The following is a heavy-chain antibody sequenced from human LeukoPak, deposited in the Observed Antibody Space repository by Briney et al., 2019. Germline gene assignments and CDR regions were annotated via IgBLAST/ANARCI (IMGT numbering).Heavy chain of an antibody. Sequence: ASVKVSCKASGYTFTSYDINWVRQATGQGLEWMGWMNPNSGNTGYAQKFQGRVTMTRNTPISTAYMELSSLRSEDTAVYYCARGPSYGGNSGYGMDVWGQGTTVTVSS. CDR1: GYTFTSYD. CDR3: ARGPSYGGNSGYGMDV. V-gene: IGHV1-8*01. D-gene: IGHD4-23*01. J-gene: IGHJ6*02. CDR2: MNPNSGNT.